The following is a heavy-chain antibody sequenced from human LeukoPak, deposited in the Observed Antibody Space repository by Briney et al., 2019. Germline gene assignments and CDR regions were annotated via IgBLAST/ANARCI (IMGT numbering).Heavy chain of an antibody. V-gene: IGHV3-53*04. Sequence: GSLRLSCAASGFTVSSNYMSWVRQAPGKGLEWVSVIYSGGSTYYADSVKSRFTISRHNSKNTLYLQMNSLRAEDTAVYYCARDAIGDYGSGSYYTDYWGQGTLVTVSS. CDR1: GFTVSSNY. CDR3: ARDAIGDYGSGSYYTDY. CDR2: IYSGGST. J-gene: IGHJ4*02. D-gene: IGHD3-10*01.